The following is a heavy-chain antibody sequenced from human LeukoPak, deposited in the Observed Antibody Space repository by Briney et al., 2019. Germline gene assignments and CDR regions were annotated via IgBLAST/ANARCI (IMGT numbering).Heavy chain of an antibody. CDR3: AGAFDI. CDR2: ISESGSTI. CDR1: GFSVATYN. J-gene: IGHJ3*02. Sequence: PGGSLRLSCAVSGFSVATYNMNWARQAPGKGLEWISYISESGSTISYADSVKGRFTTSKDNAQNSLYLRMKSLRDEDTAVYYCAGAFDIWGQGTVVTVSS. V-gene: IGHV3-48*02.